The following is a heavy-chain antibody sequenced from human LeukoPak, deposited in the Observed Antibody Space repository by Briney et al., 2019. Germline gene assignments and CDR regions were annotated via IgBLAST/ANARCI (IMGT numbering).Heavy chain of an antibody. V-gene: IGHV1-2*02. CDR3: ARPASVHTNWFDP. Sequence: GASVKVSCKASGYTFTDYYIHWVQQAPGQGLEWMGWINPDTRVTNYAQKFQGRVTMTRDTSTTTAYMELSRLSSDDTAVYYCARPASVHTNWFDPWGQGTLVTVSS. CDR1: GYTFTDYY. CDR2: INPDTRVT. J-gene: IGHJ5*02.